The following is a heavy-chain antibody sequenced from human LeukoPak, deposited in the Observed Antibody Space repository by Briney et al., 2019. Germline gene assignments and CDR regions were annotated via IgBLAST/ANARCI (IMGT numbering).Heavy chain of an antibody. Sequence: GESLKISCKGSGYNFANYWIAWVRQMPGKGLEWMGIIHPGNSDIRYSPSFQGQVTISADKSISTAYLQWSSLKASDTAIYYCARAPTGLPNWFDPWGQGTLVTVSS. CDR2: IHPGNSDI. CDR1: GYNFANYW. D-gene: IGHD2-8*02. V-gene: IGHV5-51*01. CDR3: ARAPTGLPNWFDP. J-gene: IGHJ5*02.